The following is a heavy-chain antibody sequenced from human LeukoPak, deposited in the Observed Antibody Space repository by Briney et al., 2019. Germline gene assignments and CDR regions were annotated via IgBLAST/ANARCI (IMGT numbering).Heavy chain of an antibody. CDR3: ARDWDRITGTTRWFYP. Sequence: GASVKVSCKASGYTFTGYYVHWVRQAPGQGLEWMAGINTASGVAKYAQKLQGRVTLTRDKSITTVYMELSSLRSDDTALYYCARDWDRITGTTRWFYPWGQGTLVTVSS. D-gene: IGHD1-7*01. CDR1: GYTFTGYY. J-gene: IGHJ5*02. CDR2: INTASGVA. V-gene: IGHV1-2*02.